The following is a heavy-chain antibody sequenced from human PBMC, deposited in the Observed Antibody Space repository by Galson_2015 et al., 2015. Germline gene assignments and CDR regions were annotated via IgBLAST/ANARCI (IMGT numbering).Heavy chain of an antibody. CDR1: GLTFSHFV. D-gene: IGHD6-19*01. Sequence: SLRLSCAASGLTFSHFVMHWVRQAPGKGLDWVAVISYDGGQKYYADSVKGRFTISRDNSKNTLDLQMNTLRPEDTAVYYCARMSVAGRSGAQNYYGMDVWGQGTTVTVSS. J-gene: IGHJ6*02. CDR3: ARMSVAGRSGAQNYYGMDV. CDR2: ISYDGGQK. V-gene: IGHV3-30*04.